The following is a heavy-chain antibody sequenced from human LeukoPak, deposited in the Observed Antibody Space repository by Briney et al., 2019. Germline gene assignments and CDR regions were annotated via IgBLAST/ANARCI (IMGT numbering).Heavy chain of an antibody. CDR3: ARDALTVIALVTAMGLDY. V-gene: IGHV1-18*01. CDR2: ISAYNGDT. CDR1: GYTFTSYG. J-gene: IGHJ4*02. Sequence: ASVKVSCKASGYTFTSYGISWVRQAPGQGLEWMGWISAYNGDTNYAQKLQGRVTMTTDTSTSTAYMELRSLRSDDTAVYYCARDALTVIALVTAMGLDYWGQGTLVTVSS. D-gene: IGHD2-21*02.